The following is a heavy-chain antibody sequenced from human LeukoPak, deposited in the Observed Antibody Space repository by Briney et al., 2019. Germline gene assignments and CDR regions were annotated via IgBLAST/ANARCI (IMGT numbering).Heavy chain of an antibody. CDR1: GGSISSYY. Sequence: PSETLSLTCTVSGGSISSYYWSWIRQPPGKGLEWIGEINHSGSTNYNPSLKSRVTISVDTSKNQFSLKLSSVTAADTAVYYCARQTRLHIRPLDYWGQGTLVTVSS. CDR3: ARQTRLHIRPLDY. J-gene: IGHJ4*02. V-gene: IGHV4-34*01. CDR2: INHSGST. D-gene: IGHD4-11*01.